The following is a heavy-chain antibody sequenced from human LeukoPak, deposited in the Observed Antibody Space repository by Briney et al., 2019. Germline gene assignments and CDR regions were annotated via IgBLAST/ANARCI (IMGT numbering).Heavy chain of an antibody. V-gene: IGHV4-59*08. J-gene: IGHJ5*02. CDR3: ARIYSSSWFLNWFDP. CDR2: IYHSGST. CDR1: GGSISSYY. D-gene: IGHD6-13*01. Sequence: TSETLSLTCTVSGGSISSYYWSWIRQPPGKGLEWIGTIYHSGSTYYNPSLKSRVTISVDTSKNQFSLKLNSVTAADTAVYYCARIYSSSWFLNWFDPWGQGTLVTVSS.